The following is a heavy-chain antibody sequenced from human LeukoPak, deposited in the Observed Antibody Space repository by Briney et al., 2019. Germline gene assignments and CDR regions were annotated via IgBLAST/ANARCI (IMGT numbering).Heavy chain of an antibody. CDR1: GGTFSSYA. V-gene: IGHV1-69*04. CDR2: IIPILGIA. CDR3: ASAGYSYGGYCGMDV. D-gene: IGHD5-18*01. Sequence: SVKVSCKASGGTFSSYAISWVRQAPGQGLEWMGRIIPILGIANYAQKFQGRVTITADKSTSTAYMELSSLRSEDTAVYYCASAGYSYGGYCGMDVWGQGTTVTVSS. J-gene: IGHJ6*02.